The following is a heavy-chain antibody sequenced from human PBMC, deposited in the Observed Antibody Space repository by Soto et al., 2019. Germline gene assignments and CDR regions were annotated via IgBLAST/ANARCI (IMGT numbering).Heavy chain of an antibody. J-gene: IGHJ6*02. D-gene: IGHD6-19*01. CDR3: ARGIEGWYQGRYYYGMDV. V-gene: IGHV4-59*01. CDR2: VSSTGST. Sequence: PSETLSLTCTVSGGSLNSYYWTWIRQSPGKGLEWVGYVSSTGSTNYNPSLKSRVTLSLDTSTNQFSLKLSSVTAADTAVYYCARGIEGWYQGRYYYGMDVWGQGTTVTVSS. CDR1: GGSLNSYY.